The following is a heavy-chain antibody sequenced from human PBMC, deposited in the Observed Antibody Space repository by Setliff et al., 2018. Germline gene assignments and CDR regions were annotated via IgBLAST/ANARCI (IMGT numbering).Heavy chain of an antibody. J-gene: IGHJ6*03. D-gene: IGHD2-2*01. CDR2: ISSSSSYI. V-gene: IGHV3-21*01. CDR1: GFTFSSYS. Sequence: PGGSLRLSCAASGFTFSSYSMNWVRQAPGKGLEWVSSISSSSSYIYYADSVKGRFTISRDNAKNALYLQMNSLRAEDTAVYYCAKDIVVVPAATFDFWSGSYYMDVWGKGTTVTVSS. CDR3: AKDIVVVPAATFDFWSGSYYMDV.